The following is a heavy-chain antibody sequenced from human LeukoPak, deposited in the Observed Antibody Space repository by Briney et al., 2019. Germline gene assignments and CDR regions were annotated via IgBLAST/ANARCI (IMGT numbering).Heavy chain of an antibody. CDR2: INSDGSST. V-gene: IGHV3-74*01. Sequence: GGSLRLSCAASGFTFSSYWMHWVRQAPGKGLVWVSRINSDGSSTSYADSVKGRFTISRDNAKNTLYLQMNSLRTEDTALYYCAKDYYYDTSGYYYAFDIWGQGTMVTVSS. J-gene: IGHJ3*02. CDR1: GFTFSSYW. D-gene: IGHD3-22*01. CDR3: AKDYYYDTSGYYYAFDI.